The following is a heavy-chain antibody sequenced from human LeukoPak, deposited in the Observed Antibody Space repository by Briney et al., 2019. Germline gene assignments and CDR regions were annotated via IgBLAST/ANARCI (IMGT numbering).Heavy chain of an antibody. CDR3: ARARDGYNRAFDI. CDR1: GGSISSYY. V-gene: IGHV4-59*01. D-gene: IGHD5-24*01. CDR2: IYYSGSA. Sequence: SETLSLTCTVSGGSISSYYWSWIRQPPGKGLEWIGYIYYSGSANYNPSLKGRVTISVDTSKNQFSLKLSSVTAADTAVYYCARARDGYNRAFDIWGQGTMVTVSS. J-gene: IGHJ3*02.